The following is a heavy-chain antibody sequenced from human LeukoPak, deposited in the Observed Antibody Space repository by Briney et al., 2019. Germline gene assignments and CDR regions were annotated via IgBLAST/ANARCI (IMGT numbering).Heavy chain of an antibody. V-gene: IGHV4-39*07. CDR2: IYYSGST. Sequence: PSETLSLTCTVSGGSISSSSYYWGWLRQPPGTGLEWIGSIYYSGSTYYNPSLKSRVTISVDTSKNQFSLKLSSVTAADTAVYYCARNRYPPPGITIFGVVSDDYWGQGTLVTVSS. J-gene: IGHJ4*02. CDR3: ARNRYPPPGITIFGVVSDDY. D-gene: IGHD3-3*01. CDR1: GGSISSSSYY.